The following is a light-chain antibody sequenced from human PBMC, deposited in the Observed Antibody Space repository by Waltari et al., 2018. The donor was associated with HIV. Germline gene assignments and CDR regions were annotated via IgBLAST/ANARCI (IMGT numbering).Light chain of an antibody. V-gene: IGLV1-44*01. J-gene: IGLJ3*02. CDR3: AAWDDSLNGV. CDR2: SNN. Sequence: QSVLAQPPSASGTPGQRVTISCSGSSSNIGSNTVNWYQQLPRTAPKLLIYSNNQRPSGVPDRFSGSKSGPSASLAISGLQSEDEADYYCAAWDDSLNGVFGGGTKLTVL. CDR1: SSNIGSNT.